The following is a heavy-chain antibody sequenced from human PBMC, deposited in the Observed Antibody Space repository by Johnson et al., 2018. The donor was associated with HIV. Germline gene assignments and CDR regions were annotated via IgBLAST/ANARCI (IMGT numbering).Heavy chain of an antibody. CDR2: ISWNRGSI. Sequence: VQLVESGGGLVQPGRSLRLSCAASGFTFDDYAMHWVRQAPGKGLEWVSGISWNRGSIGYADSVKGRFTIYRDNAKNSLYLQMNSLRAEDTALYYCAKATEGVGLWAFDIWGQGTMVTVSS. CDR3: AKATEGVGLWAFDI. CDR1: GFTFDDYA. J-gene: IGHJ3*02. V-gene: IGHV3-9*01. D-gene: IGHD3-3*01.